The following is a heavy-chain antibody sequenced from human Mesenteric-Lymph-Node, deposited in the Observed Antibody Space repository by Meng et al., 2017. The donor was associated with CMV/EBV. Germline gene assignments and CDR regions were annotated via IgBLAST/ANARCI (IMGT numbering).Heavy chain of an antibody. V-gene: IGHV1-18*01. CDR2: ISAYNGNT. D-gene: IGHD6-6*01. CDR3: ARDLWHSSSSRDYYYYYGMDV. J-gene: IGHJ6*02. CDR1: GYTFTSYG. Sequence: ASVKVSCKASGYTFTSYGISWVRQAPGQGLEWMGWISAYNGNTNYAQKLQGRVTMTTDTSTSTAYMELRSLRSDDTAVYYCARDLWHSSSSRDYYYYYGMDVWGQGTTVTVSS.